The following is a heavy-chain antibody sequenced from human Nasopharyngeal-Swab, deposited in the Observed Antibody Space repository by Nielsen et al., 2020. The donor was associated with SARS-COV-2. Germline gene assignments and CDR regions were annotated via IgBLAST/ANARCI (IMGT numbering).Heavy chain of an antibody. D-gene: IGHD2/OR15-2a*01. CDR2: IYTSGST. Sequence: SETLSLTCTVSGGSISSGSYYWSWIRQPAGKGLEWIGRIYTSGSTNYNPSLKSRVTISVDTSKNQFSLKLSSVTAADTAVYYCARDIGVGLLDAFDIWGQGTMVTVSS. CDR1: GGSISSGSYY. CDR3: ARDIGVGLLDAFDI. J-gene: IGHJ3*02. V-gene: IGHV4-61*02.